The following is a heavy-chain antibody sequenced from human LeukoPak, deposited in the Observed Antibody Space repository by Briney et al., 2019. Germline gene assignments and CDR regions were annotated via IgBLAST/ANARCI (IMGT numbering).Heavy chain of an antibody. CDR3: AKGHYYGSGSYYDY. D-gene: IGHD3-10*01. V-gene: IGHV3-30*18. J-gene: IGHJ4*02. Sequence: PGGSLRLSCETAGFTFSSYVMHWVRQAPGKGLEWVAVISYDGSNKYYADSVKGRFTISRDNSKNTLYLQMNSLRAEDTAVYYCAKGHYYGSGSYYDYWGQGTLVTVSS. CDR2: ISYDGSNK. CDR1: GFTFSSYV.